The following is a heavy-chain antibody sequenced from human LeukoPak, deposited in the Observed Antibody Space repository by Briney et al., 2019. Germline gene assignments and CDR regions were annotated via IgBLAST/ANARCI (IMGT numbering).Heavy chain of an antibody. D-gene: IGHD3-22*01. Sequence: PSETLSHTCTVPGGSIFSYYWNWIRQSPGKGLEWLGYIYSNGITNYSPSLRSRGTISIATSKNQFSLRLASVTAADTAIYYCARRAYFDSSGYSPTSGYFDLWGRGTLVTVSS. CDR1: GGSIFSYY. V-gene: IGHV4-4*08. CDR2: IYSNGIT. CDR3: ARRAYFDSSGYSPTSGYFDL. J-gene: IGHJ2*01.